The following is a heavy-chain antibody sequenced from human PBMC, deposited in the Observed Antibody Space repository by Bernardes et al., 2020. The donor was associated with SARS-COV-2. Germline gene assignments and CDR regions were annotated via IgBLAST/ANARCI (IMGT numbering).Heavy chain of an antibody. CDR3: VRGPAMRNPRKVAAGQNWIFDL. V-gene: IGHV4-31*03. CDR1: DDSIRGGTDY. D-gene: IGHD1-1*01. Sequence: SEPLSLTCTVSDDSIRGGTDYWSWLRQYPGKGLEWIGYIFHTGTTHYSPSLESRLLISVDTSKSQFSLHLASVTAADTAVYYCVRGPAMRNPRKVAAGQNWIFDLWGRGIFVSVSS. J-gene: IGHJ2*01. CDR2: IFHTGTT.